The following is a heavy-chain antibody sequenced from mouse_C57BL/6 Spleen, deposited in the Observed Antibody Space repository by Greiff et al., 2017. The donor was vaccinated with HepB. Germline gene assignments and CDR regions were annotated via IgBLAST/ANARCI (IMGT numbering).Heavy chain of an antibody. CDR2: IWSGGST. Sequence: QVQLKESGPGLVQPSQSLSITCTVSGFSLTSYGVHWVRQSPGKGLEWLGVIWSGGSTDYSAAFISRLSISKDNSKSQVFFKMNSLQADDTAIYYCARPYYSNYYAMDYWGQGTSVTVSS. D-gene: IGHD2-5*01. CDR3: ARPYYSNYYAMDY. J-gene: IGHJ4*01. CDR1: GFSLTSYG. V-gene: IGHV2-2*01.